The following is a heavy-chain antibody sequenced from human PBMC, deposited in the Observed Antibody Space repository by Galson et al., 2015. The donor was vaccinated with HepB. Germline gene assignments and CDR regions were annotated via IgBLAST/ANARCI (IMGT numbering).Heavy chain of an antibody. J-gene: IGHJ6*02. D-gene: IGHD2-15*01. CDR2: ISASGTNT. Sequence: SLRLSCAASGFTFSNYGMNWVRQAPGKGQEWVSAISASGTNTHYADSVKGRFTISRDNSKNTLYLQMDSLRADDTAVYYCAKLLYCTGVNCYSQRYGMDVWGQGTTVTVSS. CDR3: AKLLYCTGVNCYSQRYGMDV. CDR1: GFTFSNYG. V-gene: IGHV3-23*01.